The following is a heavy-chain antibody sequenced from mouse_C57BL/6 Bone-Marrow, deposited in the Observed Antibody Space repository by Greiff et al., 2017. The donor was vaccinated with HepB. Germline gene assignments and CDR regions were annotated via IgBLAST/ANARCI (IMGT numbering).Heavy chain of an antibody. CDR1: GYTFTSYG. V-gene: IGHV1-81*01. CDR2: IYPRSGNT. CDR3: ARGRYGNYWYFDV. J-gene: IGHJ1*03. Sequence: VQRVESGAELARPGASVKLSCKASGYTFTSYGISWVKQRTGQGLEWIGEIYPRSGNTYYNEKFKGKATLTADKSSSTAYMELRSLTSEDSAVYFCARGRYGNYWYFDVWGTGTTVTVSS. D-gene: IGHD2-10*02.